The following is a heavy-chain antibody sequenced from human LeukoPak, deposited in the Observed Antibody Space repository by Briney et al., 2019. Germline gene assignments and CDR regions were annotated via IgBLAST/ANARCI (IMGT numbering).Heavy chain of an antibody. CDR3: ASLVDLDAFDI. CDR2: ISWNSGSI. J-gene: IGHJ3*02. D-gene: IGHD3-9*01. V-gene: IGHV3-9*01. Sequence: GGSPRLSCAASGFTFDDYAMHWVRQAPGKGLEWVSGISWNSGSIGYADSVKGRFTISRDNAKNSLYLQMNSLRAEDTALYYCASLVDLDAFDIWGQGTIVTVSS. CDR1: GFTFDDYA.